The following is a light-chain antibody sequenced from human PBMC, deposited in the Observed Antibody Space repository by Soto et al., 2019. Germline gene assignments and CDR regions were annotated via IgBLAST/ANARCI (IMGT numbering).Light chain of an antibody. CDR1: SSNIGAGYN. CDR2: GNS. CDR3: QSYYSSRSGGV. J-gene: IGLJ3*02. Sequence: QSVLTQPPSVSGAPGQRVTISCTGSSSNIGAGYNVHGYQQLPGTAPKLLIFGNSNRPSGVPDRFSGSKSGTSASLAITGLQAEDEADYYCQSYYSSRSGGVFGGGTKVTVL. V-gene: IGLV1-40*01.